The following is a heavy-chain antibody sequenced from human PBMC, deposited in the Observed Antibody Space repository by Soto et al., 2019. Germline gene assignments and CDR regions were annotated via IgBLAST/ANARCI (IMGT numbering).Heavy chain of an antibody. D-gene: IGHD3-22*01. CDR2: IWYDGSNK. V-gene: IGHV3-33*01. Sequence: PGGSLRLSCAASGFTFSSYGMHWVRQAPGKGLEWVAVIWYDGSNKYYADSVKGRFTISRDNSKNTLYLQMNSLRAEDTAVYYCAREDDSSGYYQSFRKYFQHWGQGTLVTVSS. J-gene: IGHJ1*01. CDR1: GFTFSSYG. CDR3: AREDDSSGYYQSFRKYFQH.